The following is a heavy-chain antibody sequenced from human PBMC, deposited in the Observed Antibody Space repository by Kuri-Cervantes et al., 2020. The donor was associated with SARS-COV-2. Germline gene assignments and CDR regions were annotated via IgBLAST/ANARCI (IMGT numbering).Heavy chain of an antibody. D-gene: IGHD2-2*01. Sequence: GGSLRLSCAASGLTFSSYGMHWVRQAPGKGLEWVAVISYDGSNKYYADSVKGRFTISRDNSKNTLYLQMNSLRAEDTAVYYCAKALRIVVVPAALGFDYYYGMDVWGQGTTVTVSS. CDR1: GLTFSSYG. CDR2: ISYDGSNK. J-gene: IGHJ6*02. CDR3: AKALRIVVVPAALGFDYYYGMDV. V-gene: IGHV3-30*18.